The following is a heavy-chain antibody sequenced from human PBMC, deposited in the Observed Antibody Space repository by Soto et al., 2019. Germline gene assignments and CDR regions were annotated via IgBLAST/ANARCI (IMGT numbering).Heavy chain of an antibody. J-gene: IGHJ4*02. Sequence: GASVKVSCKASGGTFSSYAMSWVRQAPGQGLEWMGGIIPIFGTANYAQKFQGRVTITADESTSTAYMELSSLRSEDTAVYYCARGHYDSSGYYHWYLDYWGKGTLVPVSS. CDR3: ARGHYDSSGYYHWYLDY. D-gene: IGHD3-22*01. CDR1: GGTFSSYA. CDR2: IIPIFGTA. V-gene: IGHV1-69*13.